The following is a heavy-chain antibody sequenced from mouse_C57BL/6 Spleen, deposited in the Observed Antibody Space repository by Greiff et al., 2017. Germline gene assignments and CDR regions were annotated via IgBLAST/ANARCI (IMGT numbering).Heavy chain of an antibody. CDR2: IDPSDSET. CDR1: GYTFTSYW. D-gene: IGHD1-1*01. V-gene: IGHV1-52*01. CDR3: ARRGYYGSAGFAY. Sequence: VQLQQSGAELVRPGSSVKLSCKASGYTFTSYWMHWVKQRPIQGLEWIGNIDPSDSETHYNQKFKDKATLTVDKSSSTAYMQLSSLTSEDSAVYYCARRGYYGSAGFAYWGQGTLVTVSA. J-gene: IGHJ3*01.